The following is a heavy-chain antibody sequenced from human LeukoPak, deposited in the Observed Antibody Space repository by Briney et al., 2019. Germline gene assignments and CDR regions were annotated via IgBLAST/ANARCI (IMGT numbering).Heavy chain of an antibody. CDR2: IYYSGST. V-gene: IGHV4-59*01. Sequence: PSETLSLTCTVSGGSISSYYWSWIRQPPGKGLEWIGYIYYSGSTNYNPSLKSRVTISVDTSKNQFSLKLSSVTAADTAVYYCARSEYGDYVRDWGQGTLVTVSS. CDR1: GGSISSYY. CDR3: ARSEYGDYVRD. J-gene: IGHJ4*02. D-gene: IGHD4-17*01.